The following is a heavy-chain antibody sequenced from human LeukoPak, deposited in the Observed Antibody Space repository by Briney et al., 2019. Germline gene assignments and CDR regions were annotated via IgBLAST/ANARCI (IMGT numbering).Heavy chain of an antibody. V-gene: IGHV3-30*03. CDR1: GFTFSSYG. J-gene: IGHJ6*02. CDR2: ISYDGSNK. D-gene: IGHD3-10*01. CDR3: AMRGSGSYSYYYGMDV. Sequence: PGGSLRLSCAASGFTFSSYGMHWVRQAPGKGLEWVAVISYDGSNKYYADSVKGRFTISRDNSKNTLYLQMNSLRAEDTAVYYCAMRGSGSYSYYYGMDVWGQGTTVTVSS.